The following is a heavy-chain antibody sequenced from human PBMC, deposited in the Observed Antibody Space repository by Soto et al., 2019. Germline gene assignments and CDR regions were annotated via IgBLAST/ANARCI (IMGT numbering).Heavy chain of an antibody. CDR1: GYSFTNYW. J-gene: IGHJ4*02. V-gene: IGHV5-51*01. D-gene: IGHD3-10*01. CDR3: ARRYYASGSYWLDY. CDR2: IYPGDSDT. Sequence: PGESLKISCKGSGYSFTNYWIGWVRQMPGKGLEWMGIIYPGDSDTRCTPSFQGHVTISADKSISTAYLQWSSLKASETAMYYCARRYYASGSYWLDYWGQGTLVTVSS.